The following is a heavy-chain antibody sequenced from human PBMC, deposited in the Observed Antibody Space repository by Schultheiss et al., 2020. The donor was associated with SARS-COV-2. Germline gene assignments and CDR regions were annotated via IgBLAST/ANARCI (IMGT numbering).Heavy chain of an antibody. V-gene: IGHV3-7*01. J-gene: IGHJ4*02. CDR1: GFTFSSYA. D-gene: IGHD6-6*01. CDR3: ARGQLQYYFDS. Sequence: GGSLRLSCAASGFTFSSYAMSWVLQAPGKGLEWVANIKQDGSEKYYVDSVKGRFTISRDNAKNSLYLQMNSLRAEDTAVYYCARGQLQYYFDSWGQGTLVTVSS. CDR2: IKQDGSEK.